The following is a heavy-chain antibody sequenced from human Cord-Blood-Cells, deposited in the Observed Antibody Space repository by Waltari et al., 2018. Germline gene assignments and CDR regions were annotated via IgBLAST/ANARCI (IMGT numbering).Heavy chain of an antibody. CDR1: GGSFSGYY. CDR3: ARAAMVTWYFDL. Sequence: QVQLQQWGAGLLKPSETLSLPCAVYGGSFSGYYWSWIRQPPGKGLEGIGEINHSGSTTHNPSLKRRVSISVDTSKHQFSLKLSSVTAADTAVYYGARAAMVTWYFDLWGRGTLVTVSS. V-gene: IGHV4-34*01. CDR2: INHSGST. D-gene: IGHD5-18*01. J-gene: IGHJ2*01.